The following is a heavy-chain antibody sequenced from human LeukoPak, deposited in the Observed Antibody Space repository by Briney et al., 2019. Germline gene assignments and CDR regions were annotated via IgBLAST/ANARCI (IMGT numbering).Heavy chain of an antibody. D-gene: IGHD3-22*01. CDR1: GFTFSSYA. Sequence: PGGSLRLSCAASGFTFSSYAMSWVRQAPGKGLEWVSAISGSGGSTYYADSVKGRFTISRDNSKNTLYLQMNSLRAEDTAVYYCANSPGGYSDYFDYWGQGTLVTVSS. J-gene: IGHJ4*02. CDR3: ANSPGGYSDYFDY. CDR2: ISGSGGST. V-gene: IGHV3-23*01.